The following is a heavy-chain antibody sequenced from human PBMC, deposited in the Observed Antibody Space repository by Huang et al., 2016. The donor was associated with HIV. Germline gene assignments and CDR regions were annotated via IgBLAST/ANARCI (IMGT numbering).Heavy chain of an antibody. D-gene: IGHD1-1*01. Sequence: QVQLRESGPGLVKPSETLSLTCTVSGYSFSSYYWSWIRQPAGKGLEWIGRRNTSGSTNYNPSLQRRVTMSGDTSKNQFSLKLSSVTAADTAVYYCARGSVIGERKWFDPWGQGTLVTVSS. V-gene: IGHV4-4*07. CDR3: ARGSVIGERKWFDP. CDR2: RNTSGST. CDR1: GYSFSSYY. J-gene: IGHJ5*02.